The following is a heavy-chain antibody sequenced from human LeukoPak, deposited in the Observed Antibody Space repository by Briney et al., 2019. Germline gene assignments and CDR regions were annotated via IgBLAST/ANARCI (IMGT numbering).Heavy chain of an antibody. CDR3: ARVRRGSSWYYYGMDV. V-gene: IGHV3-66*01. Sequence: GGSLRLSCAASAFTVSSNYMSWVRQAPGKGLEWVSVLYSGGSTYYADSVKGRFTISRDNSKNTLYLPMNSLRAEDTAVYYCARVRRGSSWYYYGMDVWGQGTTVTVSS. D-gene: IGHD6-13*01. CDR2: LYSGGST. CDR1: AFTVSSNY. J-gene: IGHJ6*02.